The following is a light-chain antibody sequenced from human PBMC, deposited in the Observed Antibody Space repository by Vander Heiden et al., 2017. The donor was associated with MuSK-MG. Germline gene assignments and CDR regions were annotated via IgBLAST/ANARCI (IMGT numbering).Light chain of an antibody. J-gene: IGLJ2*01. V-gene: IGLV1-40*01. CDR3: QSHDTSLNGPVV. Sequence: QSVLTQPPSVSGAPGQRVPISCTRSSPTIGAGYDVRWDPHLPGTAPKLVIYGNGNRHSGVPDRFSGSKSGASASLAITGLQAEDEADYYCQSHDTSLNGPVVFGGGTKLTVL. CDR1: SPTIGAGYD. CDR2: GNG.